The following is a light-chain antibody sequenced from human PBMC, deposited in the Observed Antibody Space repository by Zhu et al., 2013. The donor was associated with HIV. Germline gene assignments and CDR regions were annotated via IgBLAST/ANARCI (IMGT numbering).Light chain of an antibody. CDR2: GAS. CDR3: QQSYSTPPVT. Sequence: DIQMTQSPSSLSASVGDRVTITCRASQGIFNSLAWYQQKPGTVPKLLISGASTLQSGVPSRFSGSGSGTDFTLTISSLQPEDVATYYCQQSYSTPPVTFGGGTEGGDQT. CDR1: QGIFNS. V-gene: IGKV1-27*01. J-gene: IGKJ4*01.